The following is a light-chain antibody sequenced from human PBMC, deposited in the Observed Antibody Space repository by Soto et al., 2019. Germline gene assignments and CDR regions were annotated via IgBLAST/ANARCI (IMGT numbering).Light chain of an antibody. CDR1: QSVSSSY. J-gene: IGKJ1*01. CDR2: GAS. Sequence: EIVMTQSPATRSVSPGERATLSCRASQSVSSSYLAWYQQKPGQAPRLLIYGASSRATGIPDRFSGSGSGTDFTLTISSLQPDDFATYYCQQYSSYWTFAQGTKVDIK. CDR3: QQYSSYWT. V-gene: IGKV3-20*01.